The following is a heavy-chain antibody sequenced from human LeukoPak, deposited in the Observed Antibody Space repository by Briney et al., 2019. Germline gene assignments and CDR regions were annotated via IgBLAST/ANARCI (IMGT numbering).Heavy chain of an antibody. CDR1: GDSLSSHY. D-gene: IGHD6-19*01. V-gene: IGHV4-59*08. J-gene: IGHJ4*02. CDR2: IYGSGST. CDR3: ARNVGWYSHDS. Sequence: SETLSLTCTVSGDSLSSHYWSRIRQPPGKGLEWIGYIYGSGSTHYDPSLRSRVNISEDTSKNQFSLKLTSVTAADTAVYYCARNVGWYSHDSWGQGTLVTVSS.